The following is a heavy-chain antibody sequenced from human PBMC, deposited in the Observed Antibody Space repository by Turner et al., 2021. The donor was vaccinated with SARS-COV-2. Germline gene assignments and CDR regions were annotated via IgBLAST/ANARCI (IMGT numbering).Heavy chain of an antibody. D-gene: IGHD3-10*01. Sequence: QVLLQASGPGLVKPSETLSLTCTVSGASISSYYWAWIRKPPGKRLEWIGYIYYRGRTNYNPSLKSRVTISVDTSKNQFSLKLTSVTAADTAVYFCARELTNNWFDPWGQGTLVTVSS. CDR1: GASISSYY. CDR2: IYYRGRT. CDR3: ARELTNNWFDP. V-gene: IGHV4-59*01. J-gene: IGHJ5*02.